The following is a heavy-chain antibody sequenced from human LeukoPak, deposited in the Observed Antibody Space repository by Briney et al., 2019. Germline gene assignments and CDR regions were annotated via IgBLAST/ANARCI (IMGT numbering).Heavy chain of an antibody. D-gene: IGHD2-8*01. J-gene: IGHJ3*02. CDR3: ARDHGVYAFDI. Sequence: PSETLSLTCTVSGGSISSGGYYWSWIRQHPGKGLEWIGYFYYSGSTYYNPSLKSRVTISVDTSKNQFSLKLSSVTAADTAVYYCARDHGVYAFDIWGQGTMVTVSS. V-gene: IGHV4-31*03. CDR1: GGSISSGGYY. CDR2: FYYSGST.